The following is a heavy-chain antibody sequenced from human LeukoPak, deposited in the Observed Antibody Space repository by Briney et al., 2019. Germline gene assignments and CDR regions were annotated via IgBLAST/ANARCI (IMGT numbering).Heavy chain of an antibody. D-gene: IGHD1-26*01. Sequence: GGSLRLSCAASGFTFSSYAMSWVRQAPGKGLEWVSAISGSGGSTHYADSVKGRFTISRDNSKNTLYLQINSLRAEDTAVYYCAKEVAFSGSHSGEGGQGTLVTVSS. V-gene: IGHV3-23*01. CDR1: GFTFSSYA. J-gene: IGHJ4*02. CDR3: AKEVAFSGSHSGE. CDR2: ISGSGGST.